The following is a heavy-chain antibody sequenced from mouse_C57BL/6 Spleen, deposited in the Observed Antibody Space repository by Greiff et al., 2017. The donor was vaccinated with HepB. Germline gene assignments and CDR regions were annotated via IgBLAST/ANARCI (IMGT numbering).Heavy chain of an antibody. V-gene: IGHV2-6-1*01. CDR3: ARHHPYGNFAMDY. D-gene: IGHD2-1*01. Sequence: VKLLESGPGLVAPSQSLSITCTVSGFSLTSYGVHWVRQPPGKGLEWLVVIWSDGSTTYNSALESRLSISKDNSKSQVFLKMNSLQTDDTAMYYCARHHPYGNFAMDYWGQGTSVTVSS. CDR1: GFSLTSYG. J-gene: IGHJ4*01. CDR2: IWSDGST.